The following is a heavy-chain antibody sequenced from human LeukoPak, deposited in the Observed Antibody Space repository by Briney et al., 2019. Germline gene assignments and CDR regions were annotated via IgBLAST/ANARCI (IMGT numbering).Heavy chain of an antibody. CDR2: ISSSSSTI. V-gene: IGHV3-48*01. D-gene: IGHD4-17*01. CDR1: GFTFSSYS. J-gene: IGHJ4*02. CDR3: ARDYGDLLFDY. Sequence: PGGSLRLSCAASGFTFSSYSMNWVRQAPGKGLEWVSYISSSSSTIYYADSVKGRFTISRDNAKNSLYLQMSSLRAEDTAVYYCARDYGDLLFDYWGQGTLVTVSS.